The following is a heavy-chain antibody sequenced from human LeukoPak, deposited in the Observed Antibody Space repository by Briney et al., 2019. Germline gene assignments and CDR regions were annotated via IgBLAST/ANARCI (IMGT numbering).Heavy chain of an antibody. Sequence: ASVKVSCKASGGTFSSYAISWVRQAPGQGLEWMGGIIPIFGTANYAQKFQGRVTITADKSTSTAYMELSSLRSEDTAVYYCARDHREQQLVLYYFDYWGQGTLVTVSS. V-gene: IGHV1-69*06. D-gene: IGHD6-13*01. CDR2: IIPIFGTA. CDR3: ARDHREQQLVLYYFDY. CDR1: GGTFSSYA. J-gene: IGHJ4*02.